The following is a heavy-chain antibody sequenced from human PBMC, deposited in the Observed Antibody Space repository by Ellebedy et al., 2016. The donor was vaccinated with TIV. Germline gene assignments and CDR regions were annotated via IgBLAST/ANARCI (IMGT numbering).Heavy chain of an antibody. J-gene: IGHJ4*02. CDR2: IYDGGSP. Sequence: GGSLRLSXAASGFTVSSNFMSWVRQAPGKGLEWVSVIYDGGSPYYADSVKGRFTISRDNSKNTLYLQMNSLRAEDTAVFYCARGNEQLGRWGAFDYWGQGTLVTVSS. CDR3: ARGNEQLGRWGAFDY. V-gene: IGHV3-53*01. CDR1: GFTVSSNF. D-gene: IGHD6-6*01.